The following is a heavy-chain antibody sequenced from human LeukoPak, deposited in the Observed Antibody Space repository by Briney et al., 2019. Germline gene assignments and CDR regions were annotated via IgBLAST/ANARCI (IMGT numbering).Heavy chain of an antibody. CDR3: ARGGLRFLEWLSPFDY. CDR2: IYHSGST. CDR1: GYSISSGYY. J-gene: IGHJ4*02. Sequence: SETLSLTCTVSGYSISSGYYWGWIRPPPGKGLEWIGSIYHSGSTYYNPSLKSRVTISGDTSKNQFSLKLSSVTAADTAVYYCARGGLRFLEWLSPFDYWGQGTLVTVSS. D-gene: IGHD3-3*01. V-gene: IGHV4-38-2*02.